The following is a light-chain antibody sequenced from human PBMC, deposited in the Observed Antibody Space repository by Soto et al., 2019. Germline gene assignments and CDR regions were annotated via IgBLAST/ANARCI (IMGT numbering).Light chain of an antibody. J-gene: IGKJ3*01. Sequence: DIQMTQSPSSLSASVGDRVTITCRASQNVNSNVNWYQHKPGQAPKVLIYAASSLQSGVPSRFSGSGSGTEFTLTISSLQPEDFATYSCQQSYSNPVTFGPGTKVDIK. V-gene: IGKV1-39*01. CDR1: QNVNSN. CDR3: QQSYSNPVT. CDR2: AAS.